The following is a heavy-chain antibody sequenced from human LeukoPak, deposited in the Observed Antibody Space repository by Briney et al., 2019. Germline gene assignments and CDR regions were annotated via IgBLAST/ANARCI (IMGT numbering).Heavy chain of an antibody. CDR1: GGSISSSSYY. CDR3: AIRLTKGGSGYPHDAFDI. D-gene: IGHD5-12*01. Sequence: SETLSLTCTVSGGSISSSSYYWGWIRQPPGKGLEWIGSIYYSGSTYYNPSLKSRVTISVDKSKNQFSLKLSSVTAADTAVYYCAIRLTKGGSGYPHDAFDIWGQGAMVTVSS. V-gene: IGHV4-39*07. J-gene: IGHJ3*02. CDR2: IYYSGST.